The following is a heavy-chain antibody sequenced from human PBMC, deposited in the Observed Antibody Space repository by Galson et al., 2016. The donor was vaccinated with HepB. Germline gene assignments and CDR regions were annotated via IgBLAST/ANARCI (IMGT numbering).Heavy chain of an antibody. CDR2: ISDGGHRK. CDR1: GFTFKNFA. CDR3: AKDPDSGRNLAADS. Sequence: SLRLSCAASGFTFKNFAMSWVRQGPGRGLEWVSAISDGGHRKYYAASVKGRFTVSRDNSKNTVWLQMNSLRAEDTALYYCAKDPDSGRNLAADSWGQGKLVTVSS. V-gene: IGHV3-23*01. J-gene: IGHJ4*02. D-gene: IGHD1-26*01.